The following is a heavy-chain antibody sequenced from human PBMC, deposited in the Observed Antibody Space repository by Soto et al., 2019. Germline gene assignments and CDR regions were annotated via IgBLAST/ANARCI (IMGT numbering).Heavy chain of an antibody. CDR3: ARGIGGSSRAHYYYGMDV. Sequence: VYEGKFRDHYWRWIRKPPGKGLEWIGEINHSGSTNYNPSLKSRVTISVDTSKNQFSLKLSSVTAADTAVYYCARGIGGSSRAHYYYGMDVWGQRTTVIVSS. CDR2: INHSGST. J-gene: IGHJ6*02. CDR1: EGKFRDHY. D-gene: IGHD2-2*01. V-gene: IGHV4-34*01.